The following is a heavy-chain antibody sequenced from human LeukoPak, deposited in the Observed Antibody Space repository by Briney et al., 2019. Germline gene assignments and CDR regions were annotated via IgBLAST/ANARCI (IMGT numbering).Heavy chain of an antibody. CDR3: ARERYSSSLNWFDP. J-gene: IGHJ5*02. Sequence: ASVKVSCKASGYTFTDYYIHWVRQAPRQGLEWMGWINPNSGGTNYAQKFQGRVTMTRDTSISTAYMELSRLRSDDTAVYYCARERYSSSLNWFDPWGQGTLVTVSS. CDR2: INPNSGGT. V-gene: IGHV1-2*02. D-gene: IGHD6-13*01. CDR1: GYTFTDYY.